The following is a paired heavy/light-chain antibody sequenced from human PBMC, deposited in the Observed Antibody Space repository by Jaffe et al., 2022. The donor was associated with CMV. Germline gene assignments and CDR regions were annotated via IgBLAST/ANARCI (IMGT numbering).Light chain of an antibody. Sequence: EMVLTQSPGTLSLSPGERATLSCRASQSVTSSYLAWYQHKPGQAPRLLIYGASSRATGIPDRFSGSGSGTDFTLTISRLEPEDFAVYYCQCYGTSPSFGGGTKVEIK. J-gene: IGKJ4*01. CDR3: QCYGTSPS. V-gene: IGKV3-20*01. CDR2: GAS. CDR1: QSVTSSY.
Heavy chain of an antibody. D-gene: IGHD6-6*01. V-gene: IGHV3-11*01. CDR3: AREPFFGIRPSYGMDV. CDR2: ISLSGSAI. Sequence: QVQLVESGGGLVKPGGSLRLSCAASGFTFSDYYMTWIRQAPGKGLEWVSFISLSGSAIYYADSVKGRFTISRDNAKNSLYLQMDRLRVEDTAVYYCAREPFFGIRPSYGMDVWGQGTTVTVSS. J-gene: IGHJ6*02. CDR1: GFTFSDYY.